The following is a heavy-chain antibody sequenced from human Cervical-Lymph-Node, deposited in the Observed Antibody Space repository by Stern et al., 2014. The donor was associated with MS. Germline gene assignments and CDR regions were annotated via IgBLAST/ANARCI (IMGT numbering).Heavy chain of an antibody. CDR2: IYWDVDK. CDR1: GFSLSTSGVG. D-gene: IGHD3-16*02. CDR3: AHISVTPMITFGGVIALPYFDY. Sequence: QVTLKESGPTLVKPTQTLTLTCTFSGFSLSTSGVGVGWIRQPPGKALEWLALIYWDVDKRYSPSLKSRLTITKDTSKNQVVLTMTNMDPVDTATYYCAHISVTPMITFGGVIALPYFDYWGQGTLVTVSS. J-gene: IGHJ4*02. V-gene: IGHV2-5*02.